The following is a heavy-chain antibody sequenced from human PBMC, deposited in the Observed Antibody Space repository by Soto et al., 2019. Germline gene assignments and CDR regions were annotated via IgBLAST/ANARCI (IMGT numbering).Heavy chain of an antibody. Sequence: QVQLQQWGAGLLKPSETLSLTCAVYGGSFSGYYWSWIRQPPGKGLEWIGEINHSGSTNYKPSLKSRVTISVDTSKNQFSRKLSSVTAADTAVYYCARGAMTTVTHFDYWGQGTLVTVSS. CDR1: GGSFSGYY. CDR2: INHSGST. CDR3: ARGAMTTVTHFDY. V-gene: IGHV4-34*01. J-gene: IGHJ4*02. D-gene: IGHD4-17*01.